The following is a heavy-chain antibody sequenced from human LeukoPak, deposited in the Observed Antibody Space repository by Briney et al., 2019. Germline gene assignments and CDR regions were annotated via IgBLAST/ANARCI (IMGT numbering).Heavy chain of an antibody. D-gene: IGHD3-10*01. CDR3: ARAVLWFGELGGYYFDY. J-gene: IGHJ4*02. CDR1: GGSISSSSYY. Sequence: PSETLSLTCTVSGGSISSSSYYWGWIRQPPGKGLEWIGSIYYSGSTYYNPSLKSRVTISVDTSKNQFSLKLSSVTAADTAVYYCARAVLWFGELGGYYFDYWGQGTLVTVSS. CDR2: IYYSGST. V-gene: IGHV4-39*07.